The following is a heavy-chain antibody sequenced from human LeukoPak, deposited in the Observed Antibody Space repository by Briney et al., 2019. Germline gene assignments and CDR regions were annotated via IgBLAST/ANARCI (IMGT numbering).Heavy chain of an antibody. Sequence: SVKVSCKASGGTFSSYAISWVRQAPGQGLEWMGRIIPILGIANYAQKFQGRVTITADKSTSTAYMELSSLRSEDTAVYYCASTLGYCSSTSCYEGFDYWGQGTLDTVSS. CDR1: GGTFSSYA. CDR3: ASTLGYCSSTSCYEGFDY. CDR2: IIPILGIA. D-gene: IGHD2-2*01. V-gene: IGHV1-69*04. J-gene: IGHJ4*02.